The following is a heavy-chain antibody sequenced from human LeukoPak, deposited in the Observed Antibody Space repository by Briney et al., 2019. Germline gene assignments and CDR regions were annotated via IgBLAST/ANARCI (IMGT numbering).Heavy chain of an antibody. J-gene: IGHJ4*02. V-gene: IGHV4-31*03. CDR2: IYYSGGT. Sequence: PSETLSLTCTVSGGSISSGGYYWSWIRQHPGKGLEWIGYIYYSGGTYYNPSLKSRVTISVDTSKNQFSLKLSSVTAADTAVYYCARAGDAVAVFDYWGQGTLVTVSS. CDR1: GGSISSGGYY. D-gene: IGHD6-19*01. CDR3: ARAGDAVAVFDY.